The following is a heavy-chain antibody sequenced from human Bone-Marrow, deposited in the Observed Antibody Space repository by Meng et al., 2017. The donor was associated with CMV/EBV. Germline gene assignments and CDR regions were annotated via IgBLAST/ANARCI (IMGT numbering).Heavy chain of an antibody. Sequence: LSLTCAASGFTFSDYYMSWIRQAPGKGLEWVSYISSSGSTIYYADSVKGRFTISRDNAKNSLYLQMNSLRAEDTAVYYCARDPAGTYYDFWSGYYGMDVWGQGTTVTVSS. V-gene: IGHV3-11*04. CDR1: GFTFSDYY. D-gene: IGHD3-3*01. J-gene: IGHJ6*02. CDR2: ISSSGSTI. CDR3: ARDPAGTYYDFWSGYYGMDV.